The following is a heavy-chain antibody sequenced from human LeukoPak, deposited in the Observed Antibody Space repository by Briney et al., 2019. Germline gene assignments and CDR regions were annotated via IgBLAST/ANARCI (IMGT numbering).Heavy chain of an antibody. Sequence: GGSLRLSCAASGFTFSSYWMTWVRQAPGKGLEWVANIIQDGSEKYYVDSVKGRFTVSRDNAKNSLDLQMNSLRAEDTAVYYCAKDQFIANNWFDPWGQGTLVTVSS. J-gene: IGHJ5*02. CDR3: AKDQFIANNWFDP. CDR2: IIQDGSEK. CDR1: GFTFSSYW. D-gene: IGHD5-24*01. V-gene: IGHV3-7*03.